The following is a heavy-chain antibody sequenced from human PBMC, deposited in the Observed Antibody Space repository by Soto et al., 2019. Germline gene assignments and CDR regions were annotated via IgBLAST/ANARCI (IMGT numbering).Heavy chain of an antibody. Sequence: SETLSLTCTVSGVSINTNNYYWGWVRQPPGKGLEWIGNIFYSGSTFYNPSLRSRLTISVDTSKNQFSLRLNSVSAADAAVYYCAGFVVPASRNTGFDYWGQGTLVTVSS. D-gene: IGHD2-15*01. J-gene: IGHJ4*02. CDR2: IFYSGST. CDR3: AGFVVPASRNTGFDY. CDR1: GVSINTNNYY. V-gene: IGHV4-39*01.